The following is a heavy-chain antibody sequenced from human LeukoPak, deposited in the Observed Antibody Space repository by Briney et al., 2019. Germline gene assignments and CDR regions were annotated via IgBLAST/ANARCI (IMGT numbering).Heavy chain of an antibody. CDR1: GGSISSYY. V-gene: IGHV4-59*08. CDR3: ARQGQWLVRRGFDP. D-gene: IGHD6-19*01. CDR2: IYYSGST. J-gene: IGHJ5*02. Sequence: SETLSLTCTVSGGSISSYYWSWIRQPPGKGLEWIGYIYYSGSTSYNPSLKSRVTISVDTSKNQFSLKLSSVTAADTAVYYCARQGQWLVRRGFDPWGQGTLVTVSS.